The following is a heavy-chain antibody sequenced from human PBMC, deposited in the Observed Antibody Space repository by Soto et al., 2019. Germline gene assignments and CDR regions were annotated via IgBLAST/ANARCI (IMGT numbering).Heavy chain of an antibody. CDR1: GGSISSYY. D-gene: IGHD4-17*01. V-gene: IGHV4-59*01. CDR3: ARVAKTTVSDHDAFDI. J-gene: IGHJ3*02. Sequence: SETLSLTCTVSGGSISSYYWSWIRQPPGKGLEWIGYIYYSGSTNYNPSLKSRVTISVDTSKNQFSLKLSSVTAADTAVYYCARVAKTTVSDHDAFDIWGQGTMVTVSS. CDR2: IYYSGST.